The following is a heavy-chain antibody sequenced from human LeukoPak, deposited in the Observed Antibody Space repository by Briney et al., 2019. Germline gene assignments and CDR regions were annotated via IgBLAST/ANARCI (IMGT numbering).Heavy chain of an antibody. Sequence: GGSLRLSCAVSGFTFSSSWMYWVRQAPGKGLVWVSHIKTDGSTTAYADSVKGRFTISRDNAKNTLYLQMNSLRAEDTGVHYCARGNQQLPRSPPDYWGQGTLVTVSS. D-gene: IGHD2-2*01. J-gene: IGHJ4*02. V-gene: IGHV3-74*01. CDR3: ARGNQQLPRSPPDY. CDR1: GFTFSSSW. CDR2: IKTDGSTT.